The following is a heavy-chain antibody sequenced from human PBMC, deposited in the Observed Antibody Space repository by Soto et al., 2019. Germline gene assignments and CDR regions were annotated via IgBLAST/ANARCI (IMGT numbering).Heavy chain of an antibody. Sequence: QVQLVQSGAEVKKPGSSVKVSCKASGGTFSSYAISWVRQAPGQGLEWMGGIIPIFGTANYAQKFQGRVTITADKSTITAYMELSSLRAEDTAVYYCASPNGGNSAYYYGMDVWGQGTTVTVSS. D-gene: IGHD2-21*02. CDR2: IIPIFGTA. J-gene: IGHJ6*02. V-gene: IGHV1-69*06. CDR3: ASPNGGNSAYYYGMDV. CDR1: GGTFSSYA.